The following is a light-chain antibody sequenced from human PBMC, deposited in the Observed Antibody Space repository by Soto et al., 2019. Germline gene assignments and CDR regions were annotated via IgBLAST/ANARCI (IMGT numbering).Light chain of an antibody. J-gene: IGLJ2*01. CDR1: SGHSSYA. CDR2: LNSDGSH. CDR3: QTWGTGRV. V-gene: IGLV4-69*01. Sequence: QPVLTQSPSASASLGASGKLTCTLSSGHSSYAIAWHQQQPEKGPRYLMKLNSDGSHSKGDGIPDRFSGSSSGAERYLTISSLQSEDEADYYCQTWGTGRVFGGGTKLTVL.